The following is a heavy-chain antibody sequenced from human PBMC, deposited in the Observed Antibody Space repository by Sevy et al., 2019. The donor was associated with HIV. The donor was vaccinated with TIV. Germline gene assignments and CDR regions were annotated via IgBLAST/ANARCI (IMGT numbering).Heavy chain of an antibody. D-gene: IGHD1-26*01. J-gene: IGHJ4*02. Sequence: GGSLRLSCAASGFTFSDHYMSWIRQAPGKGLEWVAYITSSAKTIYYADSVKGRFLISRDNAKNSLYLQMNSLRAEDTAVYYCARGGKADGGGYGGVENWGQGTRVTVSS. CDR1: GFTFSDHY. CDR3: ARGGKADGGGYGGVEN. CDR2: ITSSAKTI. V-gene: IGHV3-11*01.